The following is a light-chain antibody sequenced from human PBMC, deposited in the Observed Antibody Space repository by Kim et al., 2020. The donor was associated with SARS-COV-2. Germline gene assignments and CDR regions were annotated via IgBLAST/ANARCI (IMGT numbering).Light chain of an antibody. CDR2: AVS. CDR1: SSDVGGYSY. J-gene: IGLJ3*02. Sequence: QSALTQPRSVSGSPGQSVTISCTGTSSDVGGYSYVSWYQQHPDKAPKLMIHAVSKRPSGVPDRFSGSKSGNTASLTISGLQAEDEADYYCCSYAGSYTWVFGGRTQLTVL. V-gene: IGLV2-11*01. CDR3: CSYAGSYTWV.